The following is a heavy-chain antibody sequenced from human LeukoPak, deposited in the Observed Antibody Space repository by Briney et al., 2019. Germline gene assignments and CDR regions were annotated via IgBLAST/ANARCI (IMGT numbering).Heavy chain of an antibody. J-gene: IGHJ4*02. D-gene: IGHD5-12*01. CDR2: INHSGSA. V-gene: IGHV4-34*01. Sequence: SETLSLTCAVYDASFSGFYWNWIRQTPGKGLEWIGEINHSGSANYLPSLMSRVTFSIDTSKKQFSLNLTSVTVADTAVYYCAGGYSGYDVGYWGQGTRVTVSS. CDR1: DASFSGFY. CDR3: AGGYSGYDVGY.